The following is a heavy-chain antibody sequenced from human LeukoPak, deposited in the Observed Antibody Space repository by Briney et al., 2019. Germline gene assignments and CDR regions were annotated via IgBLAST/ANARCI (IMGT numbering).Heavy chain of an antibody. Sequence: GASVKVSCKASGDTFTINDINWVRQAPGQGLEWMGWMNPNSGNTGYAQKFQGRVTMTRNTSISTSYMELTNLRSEDTAVYYCARVTAAGTWAFDIWGQGTTVTVSS. CDR1: GDTFTIND. D-gene: IGHD6-13*01. CDR3: ARVTAAGTWAFDI. CDR2: MNPNSGNT. J-gene: IGHJ3*02. V-gene: IGHV1-8*01.